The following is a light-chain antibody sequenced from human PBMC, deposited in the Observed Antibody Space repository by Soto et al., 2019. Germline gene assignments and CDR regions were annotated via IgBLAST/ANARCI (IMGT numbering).Light chain of an antibody. J-gene: IGKJ4*01. CDR1: QRISTF. CDR3: QQSYRLPLT. Sequence: DIQMTQSPSSLSAFVGDSVTFTCHASQRISTFLNWYHQKPGKAPKLLIYSASYLQSGVPSNFSGSGSGTDFTLSIVTLQPEDFGTYFCQQSYRLPLTFGGGTKVDIK. V-gene: IGKV1-39*01. CDR2: SAS.